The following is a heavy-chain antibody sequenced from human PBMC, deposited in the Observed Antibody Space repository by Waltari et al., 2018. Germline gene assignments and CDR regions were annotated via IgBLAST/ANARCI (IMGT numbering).Heavy chain of an antibody. D-gene: IGHD6-19*01. Sequence: VQLIESGGGWAQPGGSLRLSCAASGFPFGDDWMTWVRQAPGKGRGWVATRKKDGTGEADGESVKGRFSITGDNAKKVVFLQMNSLRAEDTAMYYCARWQWARNEFWGQGTVVTVSS. CDR2: RKKDGTGE. CDR1: GFPFGDDW. J-gene: IGHJ4*02. V-gene: IGHV3-7*03. CDR3: ARWQWARNEF.